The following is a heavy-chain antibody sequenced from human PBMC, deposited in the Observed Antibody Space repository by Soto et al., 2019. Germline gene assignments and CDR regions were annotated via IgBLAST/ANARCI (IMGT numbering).Heavy chain of an antibody. CDR3: ARFVYSGYEGQDCSGGSCYSYAFDI. CDR2: INPSGGST. CDR1: GYTFTSYY. Sequence: ASVKVSCKASGYTFTSYYMHWVRQAPGQGLEWMGIINPSGGSTSYAQKFQGRVTMTRDTSTSTVYMEMSSLRSEDTAVYYCARFVYSGYEGQDCSGGSCYSYAFDIWGQGTMVTVSS. D-gene: IGHD2-15*01. J-gene: IGHJ3*02. V-gene: IGHV1-46*03.